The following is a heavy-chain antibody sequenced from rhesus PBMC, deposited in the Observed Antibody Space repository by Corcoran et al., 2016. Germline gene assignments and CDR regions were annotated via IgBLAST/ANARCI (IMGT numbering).Heavy chain of an antibody. D-gene: IGHD2-39*02. CDR3: ARSGWTSWDNRFDV. CDR1: DGSISNTY. V-gene: IGHV4-173*01. Sequence: QLQLQESGPGLVKPLETLSLTCGVSDGSISNTYWNWLCPPPGKGLVRIARISGRGGGTDYNPSLKSRVTISRDMSKNQFSLKVNSVTAADTAVYYCARSGWTSWDNRFDVWGAGVLVTVSS. CDR2: ISGRGGGT. J-gene: IGHJ5-1*01.